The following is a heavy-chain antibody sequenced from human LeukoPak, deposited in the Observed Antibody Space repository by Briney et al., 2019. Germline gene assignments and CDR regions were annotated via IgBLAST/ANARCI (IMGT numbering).Heavy chain of an antibody. CDR3: ARSVTGRSGYYYYGMDV. J-gene: IGHJ6*02. Sequence: PETLSLTCTVSGGSISSYYWSWIRQPPGKGLEWIGYIYYSGSTNYNPSLKSRVTISVDTSKNQFSLKLSSVTAADTAVYYCARSVTGRSGYYYYGMDVWGQGTTVTVSS. CDR2: IYYSGST. D-gene: IGHD2-15*01. CDR1: GGSISSYY. V-gene: IGHV4-59*01.